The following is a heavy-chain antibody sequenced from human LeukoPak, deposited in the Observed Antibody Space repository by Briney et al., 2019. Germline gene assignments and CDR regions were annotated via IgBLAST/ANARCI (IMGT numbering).Heavy chain of an antibody. CDR2: KNANSGNT. V-gene: IGHV1-8*01. CDR1: GYTFTSYD. Sequence: ASVKVSCKASGYTFTSYDINGVRQATGQGLEWMGWKNANSGNTGYAQKFQGRVTMTRNTSVSTAYMELSSLRPEDTAVYYCARGYYYDSSGYYPLRNFDYWGQGTLVTVSS. J-gene: IGHJ4*02. D-gene: IGHD3-22*01. CDR3: ARGYYYDSSGYYPLRNFDY.